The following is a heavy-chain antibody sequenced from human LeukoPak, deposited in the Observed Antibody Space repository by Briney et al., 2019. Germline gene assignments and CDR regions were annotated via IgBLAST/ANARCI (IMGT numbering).Heavy chain of an antibody. CDR2: INPNSGGT. CDR3: ARGIKFPITIFGVVIDTANYYYYYMDV. CDR1: GYTFTGYY. V-gene: IGHV1-2*02. D-gene: IGHD3-3*01. J-gene: IGHJ6*03. Sequence: ASVKVSCKASGYTFTGYYMHWVRQAPGQGLEWMGWINPNSGGTNYAQKFQGRVTMTRDTSISTAYMELSRLRSDDTAVYYCARGIKFPITIFGVVIDTANYYYYYMDVWGKGTTVTVSS.